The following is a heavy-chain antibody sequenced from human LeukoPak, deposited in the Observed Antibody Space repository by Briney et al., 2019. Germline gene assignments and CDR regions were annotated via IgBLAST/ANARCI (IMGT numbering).Heavy chain of an antibody. D-gene: IGHD6-13*01. CDR3: ARKSSWFDP. Sequence: SETLSLTCTVSGGSISSSSYYWGWIRQPPGKGLEWIGSIYYSGSTYYNPSLKSRVTISVDTSKNQFSLKLSSVTAADTAVHYCARKSSWFDPWGQGTLVTVSS. V-gene: IGHV4-39*01. CDR1: GGSISSSSYY. J-gene: IGHJ5*02. CDR2: IYYSGST.